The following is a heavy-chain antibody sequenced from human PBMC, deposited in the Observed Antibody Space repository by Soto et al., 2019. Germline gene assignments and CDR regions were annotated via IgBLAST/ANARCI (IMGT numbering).Heavy chain of an antibody. CDR2: IYYSGST. J-gene: IGHJ6*02. CDR1: GGSISSYY. CDR3: ARTDWPNHSDYYYGMDV. V-gene: IGHV4-59*01. D-gene: IGHD3-9*01. Sequence: QVQLQESGPGLVKPSETLSLTCTVSGGSISSYYWSWIRQPPGKGLEWIGYIYYSGSTNYNPSLKSRVTISVDTSKNQFSLKLSSVTAADTAVYYCARTDWPNHSDYYYGMDVWGQGTTVTVSS.